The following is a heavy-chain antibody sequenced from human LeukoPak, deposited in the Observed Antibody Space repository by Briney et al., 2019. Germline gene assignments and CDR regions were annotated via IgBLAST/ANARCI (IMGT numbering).Heavy chain of an antibody. J-gene: IGHJ4*02. D-gene: IGHD5-18*01. CDR1: GGSISSGSYY. V-gene: IGHV4-61*02. Sequence: SLTLSLTCTVSGGSISSGSYYWSWIRQPAGKGLEWIGRIYTSGSTNYNPSLKSRVTISVDTSKSQFSLKLSSVTAADTAVYYCARDSYGSDYWGQGTLVTVSS. CDR3: ARDSYGSDY. CDR2: IYTSGST.